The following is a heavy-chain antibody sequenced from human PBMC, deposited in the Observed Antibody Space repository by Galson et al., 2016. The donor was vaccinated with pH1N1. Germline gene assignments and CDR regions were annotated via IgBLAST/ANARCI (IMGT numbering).Heavy chain of an antibody. Sequence: LSLTCTVSGGSISSGDYYWSWIRQPPGKGLEWIGYIYYSGSTYYNPSLKSRVTISVDTSTYQFSLKVSTVTAADTAVYFCARGAYRDYVGFFDYWGQGTLVTVSS. CDR3: ARGAYRDYVGFFDY. J-gene: IGHJ4*02. V-gene: IGHV4-30-4*01. D-gene: IGHD4-17*01. CDR2: IYYSGST. CDR1: GGSISSGDYY.